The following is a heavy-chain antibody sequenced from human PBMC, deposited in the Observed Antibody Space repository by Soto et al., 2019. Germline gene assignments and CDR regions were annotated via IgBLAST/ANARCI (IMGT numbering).Heavy chain of an antibody. CDR3: ARDSSSSRSFDY. CDR1: GYPFTIYA. D-gene: IGHD6-6*01. J-gene: IGHJ4*02. V-gene: IGHV1-3*01. Sequence: ASVKVSCKASGYPFTIYAIHWVRQAPGQSLEWMGWINPGNGDTKYSQIFQGRVTITWDTSARTAYMDLSSLVSEDTADYYCARDSSSSRSFDYWGQGARVTVSS. CDR2: INPGNGDT.